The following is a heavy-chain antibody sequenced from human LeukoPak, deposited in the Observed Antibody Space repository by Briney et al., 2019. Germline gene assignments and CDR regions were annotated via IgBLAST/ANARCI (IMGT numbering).Heavy chain of an antibody. J-gene: IGHJ6*02. CDR3: ARRYYGSGGYWAYYYGMDV. CDR2: INPSGGST. CDR1: GYTFTSYY. D-gene: IGHD3-10*01. V-gene: IGHV1-46*01. Sequence: ASVKVSCKASGYTFTSYYMHWVRQAPGQGLQWMGIINPSGGSTTYAQKVQGRVTMTRDTSTSTAYMELRSLRSDDTAVYYCARRYYGSGGYWAYYYGMDVWGQGTTVTVSS.